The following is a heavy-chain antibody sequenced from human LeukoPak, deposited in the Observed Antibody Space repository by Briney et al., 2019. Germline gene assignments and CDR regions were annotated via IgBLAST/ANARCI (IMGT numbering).Heavy chain of an antibody. CDR2: INPSGGT. V-gene: IGHV1-46*01. CDR1: EYTFSIYN. J-gene: IGHJ5*02. CDR3: ARDGYCSSTSCVNWFDP. D-gene: IGHD2-2*03. Sequence: ASVKVSCKASEYTFSIYNMHWVRQAPGQGLEWMGIINPSGGTSYAQKLQGRITMTRDTSTSTVYMELSSLRSEDTAVYYCARDGYCSSTSCVNWFDPWGQGTLVTVSS.